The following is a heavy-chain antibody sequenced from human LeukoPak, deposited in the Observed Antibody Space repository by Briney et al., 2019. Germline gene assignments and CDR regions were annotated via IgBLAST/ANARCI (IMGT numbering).Heavy chain of an antibody. J-gene: IGHJ4*02. CDR2: IKGDGIST. CDR3: AKDHYWSIDY. V-gene: IGHV3-74*01. Sequence: GGSLRLSCAASGFDFSSNWMHWVRHAPGQGLVWVSRIKGDGISTNYTDSVKGRFTISRDIAKNTLYLQMNSLRAEDTGVYYCAKDHYWSIDYWGRGTLVTVSS. D-gene: IGHD3-3*01. CDR1: GFDFSSNW.